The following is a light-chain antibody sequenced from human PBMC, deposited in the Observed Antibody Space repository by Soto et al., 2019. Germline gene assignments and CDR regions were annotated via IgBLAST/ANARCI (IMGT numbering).Light chain of an antibody. CDR3: LQYGNSGVT. CDR2: GVS. J-gene: IGKJ3*01. V-gene: IGKV3-20*01. Sequence: EIVLTQSPGTLSLSPGERATLSCRASQSVDSNYLAWHQQKPGQAPRLLIYGVSSRPTGIPDRFSGSGSGTDFTLTISRLEPEDFAVYYCLQYGNSGVTFGPGT. CDR1: QSVDSNY.